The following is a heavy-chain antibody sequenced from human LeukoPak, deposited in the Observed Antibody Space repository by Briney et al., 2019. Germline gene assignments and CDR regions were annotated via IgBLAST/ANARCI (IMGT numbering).Heavy chain of an antibody. D-gene: IGHD3-22*01. J-gene: IGHJ6*03. V-gene: IGHV3-23*01. CDR1: GFTFSNYA. CDR3: AKGDHYYDASGDYYMDV. Sequence: GGSLRLSCAASGFTFSNYAMIWVRQAPGEGLEWVSAISGSGGRTYYADSVKGRFTISRDNSKNTLHLQMSSLRAEDTAVYYCAKGDHYYDASGDYYMDVWGKGTTVTVSS. CDR2: ISGSGGRT.